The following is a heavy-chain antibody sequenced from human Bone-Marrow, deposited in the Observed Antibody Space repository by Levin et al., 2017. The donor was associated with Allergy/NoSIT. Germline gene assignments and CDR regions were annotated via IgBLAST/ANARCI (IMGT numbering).Heavy chain of an antibody. V-gene: IGHV4-61*02. CDR3: ATCSSGTFYNPVYWYLNV. D-gene: IGHD3-10*01. CDR1: GDSINSGRYY. Sequence: PSETLSLTCTVSGDSINSGRYYWNWIRQPAGKGLEWIGRIYTSERTNYNPSLKGRVTISLDTAKNQFSLKLNSVTAADTAVYYCATCSSGTFYNPVYWYLNVWGRGTLVTVSP. J-gene: IGHJ2*01. CDR2: IYTSERT.